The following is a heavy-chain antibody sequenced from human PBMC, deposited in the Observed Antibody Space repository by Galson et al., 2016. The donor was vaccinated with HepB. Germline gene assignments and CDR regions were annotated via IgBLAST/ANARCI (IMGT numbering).Heavy chain of an antibody. J-gene: IGHJ5*02. D-gene: IGHD3-10*01. CDR3: ARVASMTETWFGDS. CDR1: GFTFDSYA. CDR2: INWSGGST. V-gene: IGHV3-20*04. Sequence: SLRLSCAASGFTFDSYAMSWVRQAPGKGLEWVSGINWSGGSTAYADSVKGRFTISRDNATTSLFLQMNSLRAEDSALYYCARVASMTETWFGDSWGQGTLVTVSS.